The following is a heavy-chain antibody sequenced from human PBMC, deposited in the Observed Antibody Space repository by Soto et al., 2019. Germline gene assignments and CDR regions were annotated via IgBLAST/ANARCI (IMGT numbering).Heavy chain of an antibody. CDR1: GFTFEDHG. Sequence: EVQLVESVGGVARPGGSLRLSCAASGFTFEDHGMSWVRQAPGKGLEWLSDISWDGGTTVYADSVKGRFTVSRNNAKSSLYLQMNSLKPGDTAFYHCARRSGDQQVCDFWGQGTLVTVSS. D-gene: IGHD3-10*01. V-gene: IGHV3-20*01. J-gene: IGHJ4*02. CDR2: ISWDGGTT. CDR3: ARRSGDQQVCDF.